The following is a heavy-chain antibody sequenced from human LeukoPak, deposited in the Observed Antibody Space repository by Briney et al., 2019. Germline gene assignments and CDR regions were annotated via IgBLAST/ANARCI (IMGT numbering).Heavy chain of an antibody. CDR1: GFTFSSYA. Sequence: PGRSLRLSCAASGFTFSSYAMHWVRPAPGKGLEWVAVISYDGSNKYYADSVKGRFTISRDNSKNTLYLQMNSLRAEDTAVYYCARDPQIVVVITSPDYWGQGTLVTVSS. J-gene: IGHJ4*02. V-gene: IGHV3-30-3*01. D-gene: IGHD3-22*01. CDR2: ISYDGSNK. CDR3: ARDPQIVVVITSPDY.